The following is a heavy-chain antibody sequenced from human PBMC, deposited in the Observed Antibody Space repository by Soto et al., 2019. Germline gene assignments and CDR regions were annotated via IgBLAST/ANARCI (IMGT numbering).Heavy chain of an antibody. CDR3: ARYSSGWYLSTGVIDY. CDR2: ISAYNGNT. J-gene: IGHJ4*02. V-gene: IGHV1-18*04. D-gene: IGHD6-19*01. Sequence: ASAEAPCQPSGSTFTRYGISWVPQANRQGLEWMGWISAYNGNTNYAQKLQGRVTMTTDTSTSTAYMELRSLRSDDTAVYYCARYSSGWYLSTGVIDYWGQGTLGTV. CDR1: GSTFTRYG.